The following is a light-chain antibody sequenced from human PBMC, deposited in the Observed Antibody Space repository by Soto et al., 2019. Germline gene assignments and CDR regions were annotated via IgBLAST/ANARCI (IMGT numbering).Light chain of an antibody. Sequence: DIKVNQSPPTLSASVGERVTITCRASQTISTWMAWYQQKPGKAPKLLVYDASTLQSGVASRFSGSGSGTEFTLTISSLQSEDFAVYYCQHYNYWPYTFGQGTKVDIK. J-gene: IGKJ2*01. CDR2: DAS. CDR3: QHYNYWPYT. V-gene: IGKV1-5*01. CDR1: QTISTW.